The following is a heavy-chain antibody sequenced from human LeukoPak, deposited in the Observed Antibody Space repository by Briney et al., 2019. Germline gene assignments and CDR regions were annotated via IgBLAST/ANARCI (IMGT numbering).Heavy chain of an antibody. J-gene: IGHJ1*01. Sequence: GGSLRLSCAASGFTFSSYWMHWVRQAPGKGLVWVSRIKSDGSTNYADSVKGRFTISRDNAKNTVSLQMNSLRAEDTGVYYCARAPSEIGGYYPEYFRHWAQGTLVTVSS. V-gene: IGHV3-74*01. CDR1: GFTFSSYW. CDR2: IKSDGST. CDR3: ARAPSEIGGYYPEYFRH. D-gene: IGHD3-22*01.